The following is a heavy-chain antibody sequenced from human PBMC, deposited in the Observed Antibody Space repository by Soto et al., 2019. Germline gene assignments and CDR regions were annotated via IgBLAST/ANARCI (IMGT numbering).Heavy chain of an antibody. Sequence: QVQLVESGGGVVQPGRSLRLSCAASGFTFSSYGMHWVRQAPGKGLEWVAVISYDGSKKYYADAVKGRFTISRDNSKNTLYLQMDSLRDEDTAVYYCARSYTSGYPSNWFDPWGQGTLVTVSS. CDR2: ISYDGSKK. CDR1: GFTFSSYG. V-gene: IGHV3-30*03. CDR3: ARSYTSGYPSNWFDP. D-gene: IGHD3-3*01. J-gene: IGHJ5*02.